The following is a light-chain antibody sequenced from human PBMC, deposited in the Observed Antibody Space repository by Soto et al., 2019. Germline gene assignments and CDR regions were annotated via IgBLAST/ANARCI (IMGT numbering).Light chain of an antibody. J-gene: IGLJ1*01. CDR1: SSDVGSYNY. Sequence: QSALTQPASVSGSPGQSITISCTGTSSDVGSYNYVSWYQQYPGKAPKLMIFAVSNRPSGVSNRFSGSKSGNTASLTISGLQAEDEADYYCSSYSSTDTPFVFGTGTKVTVL. V-gene: IGLV2-14*01. CDR2: AVS. CDR3: SSYSSTDTPFV.